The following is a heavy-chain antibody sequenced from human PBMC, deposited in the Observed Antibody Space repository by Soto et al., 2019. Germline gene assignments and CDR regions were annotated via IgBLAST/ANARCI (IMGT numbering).Heavy chain of an antibody. Sequence: GGSLRLSCAASGFTFSSYGMHWVRQAPGKGLEWVAVIWYDGSNKYYADSVKGRFTISRDNSKNTLYLQMNSLRAEDTAVYYCARVLGYSYCPFDYWGQGTLVTVSS. D-gene: IGHD5-18*01. J-gene: IGHJ4*02. CDR1: GFTFSSYG. CDR2: IWYDGSNK. V-gene: IGHV3-33*01. CDR3: ARVLGYSYCPFDY.